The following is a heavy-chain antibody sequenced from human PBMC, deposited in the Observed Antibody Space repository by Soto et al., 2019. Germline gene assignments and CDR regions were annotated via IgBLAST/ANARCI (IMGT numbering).Heavy chain of an antibody. CDR1: GGSINDFY. V-gene: IGHV4-4*09. CDR2: ISNSGTT. Sequence: SETLSLTCNVSGGSINDFYWAWMRQSPGRGLESIGYISNSGTTDYDPFFESRVAISLDTSRNQFSLRLTSISAADTAVYYCARVRNAYAGLDHWGQGTLVTVSS. CDR3: ARVRNAYAGLDH. D-gene: IGHD2-2*01. J-gene: IGHJ5*02.